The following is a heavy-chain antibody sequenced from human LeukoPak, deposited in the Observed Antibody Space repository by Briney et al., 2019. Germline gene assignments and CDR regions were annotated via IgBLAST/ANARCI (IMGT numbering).Heavy chain of an antibody. D-gene: IGHD6-19*01. CDR2: INSDGSSA. CDR3: AKGKYSSGWYIDN. Sequence: TGGSLRLSCAASGFTFSSYWMHRVRQAPGKGLVWVSRINSDGSSASYADSVKGRFTISRDNAKNTLYLQMNSLRAEDTAVYYCAKGKYSSGWYIDNWGQGTLVTVSS. V-gene: IGHV3-74*01. J-gene: IGHJ4*02. CDR1: GFTFSSYW.